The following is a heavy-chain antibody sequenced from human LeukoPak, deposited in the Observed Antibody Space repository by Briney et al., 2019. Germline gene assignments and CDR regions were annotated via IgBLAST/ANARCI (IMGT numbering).Heavy chain of an antibody. J-gene: IGHJ6*04. Sequence: GGSLRLSCAASGFTFRSSDMSWVRQAPGKGLEWVSTISGSGGSTFFAVSVKGRFTISIDISKNTLYLQMNSLRVEDTAIYYCAKEGLGGVWGKGTTVTVSS. CDR2: ISGSGGST. CDR1: GFTFRSSD. CDR3: AKEGLGGV. D-gene: IGHD3-16*01. V-gene: IGHV3-23*01.